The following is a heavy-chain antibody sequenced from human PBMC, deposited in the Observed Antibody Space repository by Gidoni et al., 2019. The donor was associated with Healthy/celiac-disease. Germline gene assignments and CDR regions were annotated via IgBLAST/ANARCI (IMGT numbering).Heavy chain of an antibody. J-gene: IGHJ6*02. CDR1: GYTFTSYY. Sequence: QVQLVQSGAEVKKPGASVKVSCKASGYTFTSYYMHWVRQAPGQGLEWMGIINPSGGSTSYAQKFQGRVTMTRDTSTSTVYMELSSLRSEDTAVYYCARDGQGLRFLEWTDYYYYGMDVWGQGTTVTVSS. CDR2: INPSGGST. CDR3: ARDGQGLRFLEWTDYYYYGMDV. V-gene: IGHV1-46*01. D-gene: IGHD3-3*01.